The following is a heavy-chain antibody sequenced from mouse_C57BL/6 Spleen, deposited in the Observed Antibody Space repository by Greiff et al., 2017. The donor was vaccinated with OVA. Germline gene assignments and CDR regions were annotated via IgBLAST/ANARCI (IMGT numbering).Heavy chain of an antibody. Sequence: EVQLVESGGGLVKPGGSLKLSCAASGFTFSDYGMHWVRQAPETGLEWVAYISSGSSTIYYADTVKGRFTISRDNAKNTLFLQMTSLRSEDTAMYYCAKNYDGYYAMDYWGQGTSVTVSS. CDR3: AKNYDGYYAMDY. J-gene: IGHJ4*01. V-gene: IGHV5-17*01. D-gene: IGHD2-4*01. CDR2: ISSGSSTI. CDR1: GFTFSDYG.